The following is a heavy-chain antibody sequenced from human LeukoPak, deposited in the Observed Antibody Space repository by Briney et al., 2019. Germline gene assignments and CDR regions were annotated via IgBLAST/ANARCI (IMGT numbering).Heavy chain of an antibody. Sequence: GASVKVSCKASGYTFTSYDINWVRQATGQGLECMGWMNPNSGNTGYAQKFQGRVTITRNTSISTAYMELSSLRSEDTAVYYCARVHSGYGNYFDYWGQGTLVTVSS. V-gene: IGHV1-8*03. CDR1: GYTFTSYD. CDR3: ARVHSGYGNYFDY. CDR2: MNPNSGNT. J-gene: IGHJ4*02. D-gene: IGHD5-12*01.